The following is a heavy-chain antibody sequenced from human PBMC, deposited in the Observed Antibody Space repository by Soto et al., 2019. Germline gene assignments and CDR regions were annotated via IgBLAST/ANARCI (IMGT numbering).Heavy chain of an antibody. J-gene: IGHJ6*03. Sequence: EVQLVESGGGLVQPGGSLRLSCAASGFTFSSYSMNWVRQAPGKGLEWVSYISSSSSTIYYADSVKGRFTIARDNAKNALYLQMNSLRAEDTAVYYCARGLGGSWYYYYYYMDVWGKGTTVTVSS. CDR1: GFTFSSYS. CDR2: ISSSSSTI. D-gene: IGHD6-13*01. CDR3: ARGLGGSWYYYYYYMDV. V-gene: IGHV3-48*01.